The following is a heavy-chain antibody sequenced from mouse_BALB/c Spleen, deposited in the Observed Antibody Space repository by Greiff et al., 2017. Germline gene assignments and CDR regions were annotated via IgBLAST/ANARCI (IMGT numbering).Heavy chain of an antibody. CDR2: ISSGSSTI. CDR1: GFTFSSFG. CDR3: ARITTAGLN. D-gene: IGHD2-4*01. V-gene: IGHV5-17*02. J-gene: IGHJ4*01. Sequence: EVKLVESGGGLVQPGGSRKLSCAASGFTFSSFGMHWVRQAPEKGLEWVAYISSGSSTIYYADTVKGRFTISRDNPKNTLFLQMTSLRSEDTAMYYCARITTAGLNWGQGTSVTVSS.